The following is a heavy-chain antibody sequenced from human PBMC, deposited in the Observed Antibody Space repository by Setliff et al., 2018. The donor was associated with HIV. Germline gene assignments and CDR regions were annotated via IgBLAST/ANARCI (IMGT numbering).Heavy chain of an antibody. J-gene: IGHJ6*02. D-gene: IGHD1-26*01. CDR3: ARPQWELGVDYYGMDV. CDR2: IIPILGMA. Sequence: SVKVSCKASGGTFTSYVISWVRQAPGQGLEWMGGIIPILGMASYSQKFQGRVTITADKSTSTAYMELSSLRSEDTAVYYCARPQWELGVDYYGMDVWGQGTTVTVSS. CDR1: GGTFTSYV. V-gene: IGHV1-69*10.